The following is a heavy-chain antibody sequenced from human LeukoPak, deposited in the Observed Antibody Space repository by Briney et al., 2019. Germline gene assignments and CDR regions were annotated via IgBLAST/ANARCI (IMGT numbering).Heavy chain of an antibody. CDR1: GFTFSSYW. CDR2: INSDGSGT. CDR3: TRGGGTGEFDY. V-gene: IGHV3-74*01. J-gene: IGHJ4*02. D-gene: IGHD7-27*01. Sequence: PGGSLRLSCAASGFTFSSYWMHWVRQAPGKGLVWVSRINSDGSGTSYADSVKGRFTISRDNAKNTLYLQMNSLRAEDTAVYYCTRGGGTGEFDYWGQGTLVTVSS.